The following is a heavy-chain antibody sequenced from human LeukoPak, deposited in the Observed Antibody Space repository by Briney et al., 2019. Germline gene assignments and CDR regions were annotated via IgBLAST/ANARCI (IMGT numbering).Heavy chain of an antibody. CDR3: ARGGSGWYADYYYYMDV. CDR1: GYRFTSYW. D-gene: IGHD6-19*01. Sequence: GESLKISCKGSGYRFTSYWIGWVRQMPGKGLEWMGIIYPGDSDTRYSPSFQGQVTISADKSISTAYLQWSSLKASDTAMYYCARGGSGWYADYYYYMDVWGKGTTVTVSS. J-gene: IGHJ6*03. V-gene: IGHV5-51*01. CDR2: IYPGDSDT.